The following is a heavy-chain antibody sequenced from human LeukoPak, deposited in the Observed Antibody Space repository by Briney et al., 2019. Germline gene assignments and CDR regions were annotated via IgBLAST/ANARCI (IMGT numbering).Heavy chain of an antibody. CDR1: GGTLSSYA. D-gene: IGHD6-13*01. J-gene: IGHJ4*02. CDR3: ARSRTGYGHVDY. Sequence: SVKDSSKQSGGTLSSYAISWGRPAPGQGVERIGRIIPIFDIANYAQKLQSRVTITADESTTTAYMELSSLRSEDTAVYYCARSRTGYGHVDYWGQGTLVTVSS. CDR2: IIPIFDIA. V-gene: IGHV1-69*13.